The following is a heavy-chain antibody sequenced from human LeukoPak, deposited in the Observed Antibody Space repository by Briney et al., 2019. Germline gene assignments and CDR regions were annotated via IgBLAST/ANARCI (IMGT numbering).Heavy chain of an antibody. CDR2: IYSGGST. V-gene: IGHV3-66*01. CDR3: ARSKPPAVKDYYGLDV. J-gene: IGHJ6*02. D-gene: IGHD6-13*01. CDR1: GFTVSTNY. Sequence: PAGGSLRLSCAASGFTVSTNYMNWVRQAPGRGLEWVSVIYSGGSTYYVDSVKGRFTISRDNSKNTLHLLMNSLRAEDTAVYFCARSKPPAVKDYYGLDVWGQGTTVTVSS.